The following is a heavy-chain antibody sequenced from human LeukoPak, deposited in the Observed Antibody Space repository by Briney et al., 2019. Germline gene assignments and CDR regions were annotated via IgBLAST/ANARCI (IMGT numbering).Heavy chain of an antibody. V-gene: IGHV1-18*01. CDR2: ISAYNGNT. J-gene: IGHJ4*02. D-gene: IGHD6-19*01. CDR1: GYTFTSYG. Sequence: ASVKVSCKASGYTFTSYGISWVRQAPGQGLEWMGWISAYNGNTNYAQKLQGRVTMTTDTPTSTAYMELRSLRSDDTAVYYCARYHSSGWYSYFDYWGQGTLVTVSS. CDR3: ARYHSSGWYSYFDY.